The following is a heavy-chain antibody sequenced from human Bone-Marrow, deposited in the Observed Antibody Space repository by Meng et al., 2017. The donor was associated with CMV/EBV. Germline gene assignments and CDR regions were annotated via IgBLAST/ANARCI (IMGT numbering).Heavy chain of an antibody. CDR2: ISSSSSYI. CDR3: ARVGCSSTSCYTGAFDI. Sequence: GGSLRLSCAASGFTFDDYAMHWVRQAPGKGLEWVSSISSSSSYIYYADSVKGRFTISRDNAKNSLYLQMNSLRAEDTAVYYCARVGCSSTSCYTGAFDIWGQGTMVTVSS. V-gene: IGHV3-21*01. D-gene: IGHD2-2*02. CDR1: GFTFDDYA. J-gene: IGHJ3*02.